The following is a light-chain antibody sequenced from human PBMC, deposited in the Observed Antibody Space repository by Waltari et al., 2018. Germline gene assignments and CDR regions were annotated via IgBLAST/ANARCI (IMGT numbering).Light chain of an antibody. CDR3: QHYEGWPPWT. V-gene: IGKV3-15*01. CDR1: QKGRSN. Sequence: IVMTQSPATLSVSPGERATLSCRASQKGRSNLAWYQQKPGQAPRLLLYGSSTRATDVPARFGGSGFGTEFTLTISSLQSEDFAVYYCQHYEGWPPWTFGQGTKV. J-gene: IGKJ1*01. CDR2: GSS.